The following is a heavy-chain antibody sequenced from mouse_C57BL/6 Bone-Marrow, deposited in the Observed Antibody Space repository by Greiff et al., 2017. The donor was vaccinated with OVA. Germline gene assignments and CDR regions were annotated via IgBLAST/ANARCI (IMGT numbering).Heavy chain of an antibody. V-gene: IGHV1-7*01. CDR2: INPSSGYT. Sequence: VQLQQSGAELAKPGASVKLSCKASGYTFTSSWMHWVKQRPGQGLEWIGYINPSSGYTKYNQKFKDKATLTADKSSSTAYMQLSSLTYEDSAVYYCANYGSSIYWYFDVWGTGTTVTVSS. J-gene: IGHJ1*03. D-gene: IGHD1-1*01. CDR3: ANYGSSIYWYFDV. CDR1: GYTFTSSW.